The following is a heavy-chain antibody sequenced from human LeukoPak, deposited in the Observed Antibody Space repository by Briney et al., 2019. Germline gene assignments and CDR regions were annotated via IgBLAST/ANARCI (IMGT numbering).Heavy chain of an antibody. V-gene: IGHV3-30-3*01. D-gene: IGHD4-17*01. J-gene: IGHJ4*02. CDR3: ARNPYGDYYFDY. CDR2: ISYDGSSK. CDR1: GFTFSRYA. Sequence: PGGSLRLSCAASGFTFSRYAMHWARQAPGKGLEWVAIISYDGSSKYYADSVKGRFTISRDNSKNTLYLQMNSLRAEDTAVYYCARNPYGDYYFDYWGQGTLVTVSS.